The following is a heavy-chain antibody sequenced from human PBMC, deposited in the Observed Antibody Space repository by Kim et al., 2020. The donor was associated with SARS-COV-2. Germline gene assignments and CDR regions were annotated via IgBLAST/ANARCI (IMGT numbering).Heavy chain of an antibody. V-gene: IGHV4-31*03. Sequence: SETLSLTCTVSGGSISSGGYYWSWIRQHPGKGLEWIGYIYYSGSTYYNPSLKSRVTISVDTSKNQFSLKLSSVTAADTAVYYCARGRSNWGGWFDPWGQGTLVTVSS. D-gene: IGHD7-27*01. CDR2: IYYSGST. CDR1: GGSISSGGYY. CDR3: ARGRSNWGGWFDP. J-gene: IGHJ5*02.